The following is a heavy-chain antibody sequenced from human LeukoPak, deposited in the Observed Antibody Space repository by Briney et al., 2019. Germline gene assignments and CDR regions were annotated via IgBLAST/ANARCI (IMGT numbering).Heavy chain of an antibody. Sequence: GGSLRLSCAASGFTFSNYAMSWVRQAPGRGLEWVSAISGSSGLTYYADSVKGRFTISRDNSKNTLFLQMNSLRAEDAAVYYCARRGESASYGDYRFDYWGQGTLVTVSS. J-gene: IGHJ4*02. CDR1: GFTFSNYA. CDR2: ISGSSGLT. D-gene: IGHD4-17*01. V-gene: IGHV3-23*01. CDR3: ARRGESASYGDYRFDY.